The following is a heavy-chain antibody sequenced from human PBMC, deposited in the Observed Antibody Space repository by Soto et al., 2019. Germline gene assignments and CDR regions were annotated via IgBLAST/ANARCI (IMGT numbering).Heavy chain of an antibody. CDR3: ARDYYSAAITYYYYGMDV. CDR2: ISSSSSTI. D-gene: IGHD2-2*01. J-gene: IGHJ6*02. Sequence: PGGSLRLSCAASGFTFSSYSMNWVRQAPGKGLEWVSYISSSSSTIYYADSVKGRFTISRDNAKNSLYLQMNSLRDEDTAVYYCARDYYSAAITYYYYGMDVWGQGTTVTVSS. V-gene: IGHV3-48*02. CDR1: GFTFSSYS.